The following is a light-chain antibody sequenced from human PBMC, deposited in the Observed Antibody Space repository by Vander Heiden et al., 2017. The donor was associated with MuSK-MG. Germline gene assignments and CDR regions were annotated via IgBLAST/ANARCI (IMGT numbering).Light chain of an antibody. Sequence: EIVLTQSPATLSLSPGERATLSCRASQSVSSYLAWYQQKPGQAPRLLIYDASNRATGIPARFSGSGYGTDFTLTSSSREPEDSALYYCQQRSNWPPFTFGGGTKVEIK. V-gene: IGKV3-11*01. J-gene: IGKJ4*01. CDR2: DAS. CDR3: QQRSNWPPFT. CDR1: QSVSSY.